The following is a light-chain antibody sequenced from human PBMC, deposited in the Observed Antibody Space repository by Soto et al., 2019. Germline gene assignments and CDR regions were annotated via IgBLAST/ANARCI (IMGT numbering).Light chain of an antibody. V-gene: IGKV3-15*01. Sequence: EIVMTQSPATLSVSPGERATLSCRASQSVSSNLAWYQQKPGQAPRLLIYGASTRATGIPARFSGSGSGTEFTLTISSLQPDDFATYYCQQYNSYPGTFGQGTKVEIK. CDR1: QSVSSN. J-gene: IGKJ1*01. CDR3: QQYNSYPGT. CDR2: GAS.